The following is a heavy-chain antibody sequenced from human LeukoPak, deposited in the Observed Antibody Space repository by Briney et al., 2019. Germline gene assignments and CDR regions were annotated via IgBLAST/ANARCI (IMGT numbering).Heavy chain of an antibody. D-gene: IGHD3-3*01. Sequence: PGGSLRLSCTASGFTFPSYWMSWVRQAPGKGLEWVADIKQDGNEKYYVDPVKGRFTISRDNAKNSLYLQMNSLRADDTAIYYCARDLSYDYWSGYKGSFDIWGQGTLVTVSS. CDR1: GFTFPSYW. J-gene: IGHJ4*02. V-gene: IGHV3-7*05. CDR2: IKQDGNEK. CDR3: ARDLSYDYWSGYKGSFDI.